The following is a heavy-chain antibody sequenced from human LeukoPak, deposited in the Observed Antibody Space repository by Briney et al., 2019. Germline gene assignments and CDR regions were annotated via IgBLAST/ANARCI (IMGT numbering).Heavy chain of an antibody. CDR1: GFTFSSYA. D-gene: IGHD3-3*01. V-gene: IGHV3-23*01. J-gene: IGHJ5*02. Sequence: AGSLRLSCAASGFTFSSYARSWVRQAPGKGLEWVSAISGSGGSTYYADSVKGRFTISRDNPKNTLYLQMNSLRAEDTAVYYRAKEGFWSGYDLWGQGTLVTVSS. CDR2: ISGSGGST. CDR3: AKEGFWSGYDL.